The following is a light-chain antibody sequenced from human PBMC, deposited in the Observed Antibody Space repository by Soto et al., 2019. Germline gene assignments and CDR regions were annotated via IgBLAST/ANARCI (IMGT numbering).Light chain of an antibody. CDR1: QGINSY. Sequence: IQLPQCPASLSASVGDRVTITCRASQGINSYLDWYQQKPGKVPQLLIYEASILQSGVPSRFRVSGSGTDGTLTISSLQAEELETYYCQQTRSYPSTFGGGTKVDIK. CDR2: EAS. V-gene: IGKV1-9*01. CDR3: QQTRSYPST. J-gene: IGKJ4*01.